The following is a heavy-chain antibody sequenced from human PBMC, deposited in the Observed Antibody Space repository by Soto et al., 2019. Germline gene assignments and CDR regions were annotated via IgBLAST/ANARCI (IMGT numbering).Heavy chain of an antibody. J-gene: IGHJ1*01. Sequence: SETLSLTCTVSGGSISSYYWSWIRQPPGKGLEWIGYIYYSGSTNYNPSLKSRVTISVDTSKNQFSLKLSSVTAADTAVYYCARIYSGYEIGYFQHWGQGTLVTVS. CDR3: ARIYSGYEIGYFQH. D-gene: IGHD5-12*01. CDR1: GGSISSYY. V-gene: IGHV4-59*01. CDR2: IYYSGST.